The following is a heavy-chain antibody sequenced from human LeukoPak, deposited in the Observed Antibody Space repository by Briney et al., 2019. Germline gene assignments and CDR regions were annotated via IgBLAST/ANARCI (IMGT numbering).Heavy chain of an antibody. Sequence: PGGSLRLSCAASGFTFSSYAMHWVRQAPGKGLEWVAVILYDGRTTNYAESVRGRFTVSRDTSENTLYLQMNNLRPEDTAIYYCAREILGSALSFDYWGQGTLVTVSS. CDR1: GFTFSSYA. D-gene: IGHD1-26*01. J-gene: IGHJ4*02. CDR2: ILYDGRTT. CDR3: AREILGSALSFDY. V-gene: IGHV3-30*04.